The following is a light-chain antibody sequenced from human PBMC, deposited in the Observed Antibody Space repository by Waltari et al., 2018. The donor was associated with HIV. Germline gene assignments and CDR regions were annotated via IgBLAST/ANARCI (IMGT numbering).Light chain of an antibody. Sequence: DIVMTQSPDSLALSLGERATINCKSSQSVLYSSTNKNYLAWYQQKAGQPPNLLIYRASTRDSGLPDRFSGRGSGTDFTLTITSLQAEDVAVYYCQQYYDVPITFGQGTRLEIK. CDR2: RAS. J-gene: IGKJ5*01. V-gene: IGKV4-1*01. CDR3: QQYYDVPIT. CDR1: QSVLYSSTNKNY.